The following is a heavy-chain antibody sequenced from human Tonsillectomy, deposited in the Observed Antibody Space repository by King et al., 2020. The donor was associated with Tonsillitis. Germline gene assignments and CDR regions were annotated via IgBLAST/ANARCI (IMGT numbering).Heavy chain of an antibody. CDR3: ARDDYYDSSGYYSISNYFDY. Sequence: VQLVESGGGVVQPGRSLRLSCAASGFTFSSYGMHWVRQAPGKGLEWVAVIWYDGSNKYYADSVKGRFTISRDNSKNTLYLQMNSLRAEDTAVYYCARDDYYDSSGYYSISNYFDYWGQGTLVTVSS. J-gene: IGHJ4*02. CDR2: IWYDGSNK. D-gene: IGHD3-22*01. V-gene: IGHV3-33*01. CDR1: GFTFSSYG.